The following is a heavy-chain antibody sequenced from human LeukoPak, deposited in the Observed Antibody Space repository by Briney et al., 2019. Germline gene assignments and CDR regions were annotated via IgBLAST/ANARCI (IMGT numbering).Heavy chain of an antibody. CDR3: ARASFYDSSGSDAFDI. Sequence: GGSLRLSCAASGFTFDDYAMHWVRQAPGKGLEWVSGISWNSGSIGYADSVKGRFTISRDNAKNSLYLQMNSLRAEDTAVYYCARASFYDSSGSDAFDIWGQGTMVTVSS. J-gene: IGHJ3*02. CDR1: GFTFDDYA. V-gene: IGHV3-9*01. D-gene: IGHD3-22*01. CDR2: ISWNSGSI.